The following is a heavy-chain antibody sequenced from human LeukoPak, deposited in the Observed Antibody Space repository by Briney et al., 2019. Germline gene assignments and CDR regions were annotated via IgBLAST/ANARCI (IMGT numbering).Heavy chain of an antibody. V-gene: IGHV1-69*05. D-gene: IGHD6-19*01. CDR3: ARDYFAGGWMVDAFDI. CDR1: GGTFSSYA. J-gene: IGHJ3*02. CDR2: IIPIFVTA. Sequence: SVKVSCKASGGTFSSYAISWVRQAPGQGLEWMGRIIPIFVTANYAQRFQGRVTITTDESTSTAYMELSSLRSEDTAVYYCARDYFAGGWMVDAFDIWGQGTMVTVSS.